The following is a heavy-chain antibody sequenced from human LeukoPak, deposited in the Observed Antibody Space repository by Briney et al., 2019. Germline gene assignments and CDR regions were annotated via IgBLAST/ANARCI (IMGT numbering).Heavy chain of an antibody. CDR2: IYYSGST. CDR3: ASLYGEQFDY. J-gene: IGHJ4*02. Sequence: PSETLSLTCTVSGGSTSSSSYYWGWIRQPPGKGLEWIGSIYYSGSTYYNPSLKSRVTISVDTSKNQFSLKLSSVTAADTAVYYCASLYGEQFDYWGQGTLVTVSS. V-gene: IGHV4-39*01. CDR1: GGSTSSSSYY. D-gene: IGHD1/OR15-1a*01.